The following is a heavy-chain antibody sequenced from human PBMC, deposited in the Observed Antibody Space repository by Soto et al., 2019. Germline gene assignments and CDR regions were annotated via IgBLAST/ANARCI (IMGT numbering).Heavy chain of an antibody. V-gene: IGHV5-51*01. D-gene: IGHD2-15*01. J-gene: IGHJ6*03. CDR1: GYSFTSYW. Sequence: PGESLKISCKGSGYSFTSYWIGWVRQMPGKGLEWKGIIYPGDSDTRYSPSFQGQVTISADKSISTAYLQWSSLKASDTAMYYCARHDRLLGPSVHYYYYMDVWGKGTTVTVSS. CDR2: IYPGDSDT. CDR3: ARHDRLLGPSVHYYYYMDV.